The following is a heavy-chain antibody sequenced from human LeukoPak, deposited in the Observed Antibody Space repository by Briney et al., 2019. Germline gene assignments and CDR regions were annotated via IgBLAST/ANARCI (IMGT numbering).Heavy chain of an antibody. CDR2: ISGSGGST. D-gene: IGHD3-9*01. CDR3: AKGGDHHDIEAGHYYYYYGMDV. CDR1: GFTFSSYA. J-gene: IGHJ6*02. Sequence: GGSLRLSCAASGFTFSSYAMSWVRQAPGKGLEWVSAISGSGGSTYYADSVKGRFTISRDNSKNTLYLQMNSLRAEDTAVYYCAKGGDHHDIEAGHYYYYYGMDVWGQGTTVTVSS. V-gene: IGHV3-23*01.